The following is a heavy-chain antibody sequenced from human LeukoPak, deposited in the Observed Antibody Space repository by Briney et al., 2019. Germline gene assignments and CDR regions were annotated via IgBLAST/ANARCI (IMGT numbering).Heavy chain of an antibody. D-gene: IGHD2-2*01. CDR2: IKHSGST. Sequence: SETLSLTCAVYGESFTGYYWSWIRQPPGKGLEWIGEIKHSGSTNYNPSLKSRVTISVDTSKNQFSLKLSSVTAADTAVYYCVCRFDYWGQGTLVTVSS. CDR1: GESFTGYY. V-gene: IGHV4-34*01. CDR3: VCRFDY. J-gene: IGHJ4*02.